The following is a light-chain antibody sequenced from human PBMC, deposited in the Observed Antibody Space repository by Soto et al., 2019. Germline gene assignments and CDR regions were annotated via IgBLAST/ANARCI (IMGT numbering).Light chain of an antibody. Sequence: QSVLTQPPSVSGAPGQRVTISCTVSSSNIGPTYDVHWYQQLPGTAPKLLIYANTNRPSGVPDRFSGSKSGTSASLAITGLQAEDEADYYCQSYDSSLSGYVFGTGTKVTV. CDR1: SSNIGPTYD. CDR3: QSYDSSLSGYV. J-gene: IGLJ1*01. CDR2: ANT. V-gene: IGLV1-40*01.